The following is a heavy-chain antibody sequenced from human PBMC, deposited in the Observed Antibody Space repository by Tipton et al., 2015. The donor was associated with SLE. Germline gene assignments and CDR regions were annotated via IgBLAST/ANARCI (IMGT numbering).Heavy chain of an antibody. D-gene: IGHD7-27*01. CDR2: IWYDGSNK. Sequence: SLRLSCAASGFTFSSYGMHWVRQAPGKGLEWVAVIWYDGSNKYYADSVKGRFTISRDNCKNTLYLQMNSLRAEDTAMYYCAKDITTGDLDYWGQGTLVTVSS. CDR3: AKDITTGDLDY. V-gene: IGHV3-30*18. J-gene: IGHJ4*02. CDR1: GFTFSSYG.